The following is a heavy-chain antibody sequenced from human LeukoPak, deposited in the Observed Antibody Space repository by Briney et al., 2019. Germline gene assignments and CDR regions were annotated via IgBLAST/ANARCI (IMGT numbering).Heavy chain of an antibody. D-gene: IGHD6-19*01. CDR2: INRSGST. J-gene: IGHJ5*02. V-gene: IGHV4-34*01. CDR1: GGSFSGYY. CDR3: ARDIAVAGLNWFDP. Sequence: SETLSLNCAVYGGSFSGYYWRWIRQPPGKGLEWIGEINRSGSTNYNPSLKSRVTISVDTSKNQFSLKLSSVTAADTAVYYCARDIAVAGLNWFDPWGQGTLVTVSS.